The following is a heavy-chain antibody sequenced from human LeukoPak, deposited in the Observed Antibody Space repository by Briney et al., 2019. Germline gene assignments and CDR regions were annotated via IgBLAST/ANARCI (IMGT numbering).Heavy chain of an antibody. Sequence: GGSLRLSCAASGFTFSSYSMNWVRQAPGKGLEWVSSISSSSSYIYYADSVKGRFTISRDNAKNSLYLQMNSLRAEDTVVYYCASDLRWPFDYWGQGTLVTVSS. CDR1: GFTFSSYS. CDR3: ASDLRWPFDY. V-gene: IGHV3-21*01. J-gene: IGHJ4*02. CDR2: ISSSSSYI. D-gene: IGHD4-23*01.